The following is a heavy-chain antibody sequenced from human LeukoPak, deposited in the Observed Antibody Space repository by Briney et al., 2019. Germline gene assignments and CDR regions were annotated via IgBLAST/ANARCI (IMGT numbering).Heavy chain of an antibody. V-gene: IGHV4-39*07. CDR1: GGSISSSSYY. D-gene: IGHD3-16*01. J-gene: IGHJ6*02. Sequence: SETLSLTCTVSGGSISSSSYYWGWIRQPPGKGLEWIGSIYYSGSTYYNPSLKSRVTISVDSSKKQFSLRLSSVTAADTAVYFCARRFDTYYGLDVWGQGTTVIVSS. CDR3: ARRFDTYYGLDV. CDR2: IYYSGST.